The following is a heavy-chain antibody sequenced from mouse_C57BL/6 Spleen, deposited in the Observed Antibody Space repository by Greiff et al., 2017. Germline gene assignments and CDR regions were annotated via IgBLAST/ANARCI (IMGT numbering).Heavy chain of an antibody. J-gene: IGHJ3*01. Sequence: QVQLQQPGAELVKPGASVKVSCKASGYTFTSYWMHWVKQRPGQGLEWIGRIHPSDSDTNYNQKFKGKATLTVDKSSSTAYMQLSSLTSENAAVYYCAMTMVTTGGFAYWGQGTLSLSLQ. CDR2: IHPSDSDT. CDR1: GYTFTSYW. D-gene: IGHD2-2*01. V-gene: IGHV1-74*01. CDR3: AMTMVTTGGFAY.